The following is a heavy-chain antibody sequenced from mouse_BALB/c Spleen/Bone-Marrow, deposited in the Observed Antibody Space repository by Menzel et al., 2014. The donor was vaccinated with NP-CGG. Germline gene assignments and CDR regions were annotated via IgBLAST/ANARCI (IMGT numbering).Heavy chain of an antibody. Sequence: VKLVESGPGLVAPSQSLSIPCTVSGFSLTGYGVNWVRQPPGKGLEWLGKIWGDGSTDYNSPLKSRLSIIKDNSKSQVFLKMNGLQTDDTARYYCARDRRGLRYFDVWGAGTTVTVSS. D-gene: IGHD2-13*01. CDR3: ARDRRGLRYFDV. J-gene: IGHJ1*01. V-gene: IGHV2-6-7*01. CDR1: GFSLTGYG. CDR2: IWGDGST.